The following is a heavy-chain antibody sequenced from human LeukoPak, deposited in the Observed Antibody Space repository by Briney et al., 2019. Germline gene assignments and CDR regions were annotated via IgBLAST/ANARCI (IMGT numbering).Heavy chain of an antibody. D-gene: IGHD5-12*01. Sequence: GGSLRLSCAAAGVTFSSYGMHWVRQAPGKGLEWVALISSDGNDKLYGDSVKGRFTISRDDSKSTLYLQMNSLRAEDTAVYYCTTKVIRGNSGDDYDDWGQGTLVTVSS. J-gene: IGHJ4*02. CDR1: GVTFSSYG. V-gene: IGHV3-30*03. CDR2: ISSDGNDK. CDR3: TTKVIRGNSGDDYDD.